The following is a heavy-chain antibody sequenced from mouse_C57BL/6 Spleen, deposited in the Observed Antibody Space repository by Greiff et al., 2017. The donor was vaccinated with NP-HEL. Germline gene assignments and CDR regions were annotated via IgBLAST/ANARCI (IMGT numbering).Heavy chain of an antibody. V-gene: IGHV1-61*01. CDR3: ARRDSSGWRPSRYFDV. D-gene: IGHD3-2*02. Sequence: VQLQQPGAELVRPGSSVKLSCKASGYTFTSYWMDWVKQRPGQGLEWIGNIYPSDSETHYNQKFKDKATLTVDKSYSTAYMQLSSLTSEDSAVYYCARRDSSGWRPSRYFDVWGTGTTVTVSS. CDR1: GYTFTSYW. CDR2: IYPSDSET. J-gene: IGHJ1*03.